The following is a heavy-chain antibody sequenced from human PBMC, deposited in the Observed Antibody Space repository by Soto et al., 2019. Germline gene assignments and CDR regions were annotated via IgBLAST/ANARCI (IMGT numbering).Heavy chain of an antibody. V-gene: IGHV4-59*01. CDR2: IYYSGST. D-gene: IGHD5-12*01. J-gene: IGHJ4*02. CDR3: ARERRDGYKHYFDC. CDR1: GGSISSSY. Sequence: QVQLQESGPGLVKPSETLSLMCTVSGGSISSSYWSWIRQPPGKGLEWIGYIYYSGSTNYNPSLKVRVTISVDTSKNQFSLKLSSVTAADTAVYYCARERRDGYKHYFDCWGQGTLVTVSS.